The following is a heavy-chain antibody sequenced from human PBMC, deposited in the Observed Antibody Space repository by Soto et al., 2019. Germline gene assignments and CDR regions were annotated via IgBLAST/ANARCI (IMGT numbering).Heavy chain of an antibody. CDR1: GGTFSSYA. Sequence: EASVKVSCKASGGTFSSYAISWVRQAPGQGLEWMGGIIPIFGTANYAQKFQGRVTITADESTSTAYMELSSLRSEDTAVYYCARVHGAYYDFWSGPLQHWGQGTLVTSPQ. J-gene: IGHJ1*01. CDR3: ARVHGAYYDFWSGPLQH. D-gene: IGHD3-3*01. CDR2: IIPIFGTA. V-gene: IGHV1-69*13.